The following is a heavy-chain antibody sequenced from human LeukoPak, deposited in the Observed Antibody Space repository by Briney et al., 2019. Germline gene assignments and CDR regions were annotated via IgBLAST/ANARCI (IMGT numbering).Heavy chain of an antibody. CDR2: IHIGGSA. CDR3: ARSWAIVGATNGAFDI. D-gene: IGHD1-26*01. V-gene: IGHV3-53*01. CDR1: GFTVTSNY. Sequence: GSLRLSCEASGFTVTSNYMSWVRQAPGKGLEWVSVIHIGGSAYYADSVKGRFTISRDNSKNTVYLQMNTLRAEDTAVYYCARSWAIVGATNGAFDIWGQGTMVSVSS. J-gene: IGHJ3*02.